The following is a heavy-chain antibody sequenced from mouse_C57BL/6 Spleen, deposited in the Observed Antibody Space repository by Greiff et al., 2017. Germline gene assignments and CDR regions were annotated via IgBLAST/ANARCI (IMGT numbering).Heavy chain of an antibody. D-gene: IGHD3-2*02. CDR1: GYAFSSSW. V-gene: IGHV1-82*01. CDR2: IYPGDGDT. Sequence: QVQLKQSGPELVKPGASVKISCKASGYAFSSSWMNWVKQRPGKGLEWIGRIYPGDGDTNYNGKFKGKATLTADKSSSTAYMQLSSLTSEDSAVYFCAREDSSGYAFAYWGQGTLVTVSA. CDR3: AREDSSGYAFAY. J-gene: IGHJ3*01.